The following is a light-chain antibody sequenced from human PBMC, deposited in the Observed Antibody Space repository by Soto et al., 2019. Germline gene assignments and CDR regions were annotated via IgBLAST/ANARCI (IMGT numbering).Light chain of an antibody. V-gene: IGKV3-15*01. CDR1: QTVHRN. Sequence: EVVMTQSPATLSVSPGERATLSCRASQTVHRNLAWYQQKPGQAPSLLISYASTRATGIPARFSGSGSGTEFTLTISSLQSEDSGVYYCQHYSNWPPTFGPGTKVDI. J-gene: IGKJ3*01. CDR3: QHYSNWPPT. CDR2: YAS.